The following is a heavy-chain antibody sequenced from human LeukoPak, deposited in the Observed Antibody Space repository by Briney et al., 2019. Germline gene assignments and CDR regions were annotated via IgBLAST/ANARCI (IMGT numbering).Heavy chain of an antibody. CDR1: GDSVSSNSVG. J-gene: IGHJ5*02. CDR3: ARGGLRRSLGWFDP. D-gene: IGHD6-13*01. V-gene: IGHV6-1*01. CDR2: TYYGSKWYT. Sequence: SQTLSLTCAISGDSVSSNSVGWNWIRQSPSRRLEWLGRTYYGSKWYTDYAVSVISRITINVDTSKNQFSLQLNSVTPEDTAVYYCARGGLRRSLGWFDPWGQGTLVTVSS.